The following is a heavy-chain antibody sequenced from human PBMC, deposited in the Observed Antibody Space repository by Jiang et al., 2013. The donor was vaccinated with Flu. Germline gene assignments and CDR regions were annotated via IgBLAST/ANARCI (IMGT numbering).Heavy chain of an antibody. CDR3: ARDTGTYQLLWGGNWFDP. D-gene: IGHD2-2*01. V-gene: IGHV7-4-1*02. Sequence: RQAPGQGLEWMGWINTNTGNPTYAQGFTGRFVFSLDTSVSTAYLQISSLKAEDTAVYYCARDTGTYQLLWGGNWFDPWGQGTLVTVSS. J-gene: IGHJ5*02. CDR2: INTNTGNP.